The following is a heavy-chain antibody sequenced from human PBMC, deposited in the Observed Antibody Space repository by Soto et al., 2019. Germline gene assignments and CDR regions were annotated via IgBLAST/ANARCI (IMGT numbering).Heavy chain of an antibody. D-gene: IGHD3-22*01. CDR3: ARIQAEYYYDSSGYYVDFDY. CDR1: GFSLSNARMG. Sequence: QVTLKESGPVLVKPTETLTLTCTVSGFSLSNARMGVSWIRQPPGKALEWLAHIFSNDEKSYSTSLKSRRTISKDTSKSQVVLTMTNMDPVDTATYYCARIQAEYYYDSSGYYVDFDYWGQGTLVTVSS. J-gene: IGHJ4*02. CDR2: IFSNDEK. V-gene: IGHV2-26*01.